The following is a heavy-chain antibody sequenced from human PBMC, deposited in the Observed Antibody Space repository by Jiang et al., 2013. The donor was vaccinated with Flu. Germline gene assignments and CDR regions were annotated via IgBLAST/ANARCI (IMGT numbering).Heavy chain of an antibody. CDR1: GYTLTELS. V-gene: IGHV1-24*01. J-gene: IGHJ6*02. Sequence: GAEVKKPGASVKVSCKVSGYTLTELSMHWVRQAPGKGLEWMGGFDPEDGETVYAQKFQGRVTMTEDTSTDTAYMELSSLRSEDTAVYYCATVWDYGDYSGMDVWGQGTTVTVSS. CDR2: FDPEDGET. D-gene: IGHD4-17*01. CDR3: ATVWDYGDYSGMDV.